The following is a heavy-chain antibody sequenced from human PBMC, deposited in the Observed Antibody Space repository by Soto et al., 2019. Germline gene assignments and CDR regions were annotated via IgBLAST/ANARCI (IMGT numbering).Heavy chain of an antibody. V-gene: IGHV3-74*01. J-gene: IGHJ3*02. CDR3: IRDYGEAGSTNAFDI. CDR2: INSDGSGA. D-gene: IGHD3-10*01. CDR1: GFTFSSFW. Sequence: EVQLVESGGDLVQPGGSLRLSCAASGFTFSSFWMHWVRQAPGKGLVWVSSINSDGSGASYADFVEGRFTISRDNAKNTVYFQMNSLREEDTAVYYCIRDYGEAGSTNAFDIWGQGTMVTVSS.